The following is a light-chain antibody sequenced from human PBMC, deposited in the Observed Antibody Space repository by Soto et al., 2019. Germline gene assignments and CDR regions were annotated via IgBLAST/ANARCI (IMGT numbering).Light chain of an antibody. CDR2: VAS. Sequence: EIVMTQSPATLSVSPGERATLSCRASQSVSRNLAWYQQKPGQAPRLLIYVASTRATGIPARFSGSGSGTEFTLTISNLQSEDFAVYYCQQYNKWPLTFGQGTKVEIK. CDR3: QQYNKWPLT. CDR1: QSVSRN. V-gene: IGKV3-15*01. J-gene: IGKJ1*01.